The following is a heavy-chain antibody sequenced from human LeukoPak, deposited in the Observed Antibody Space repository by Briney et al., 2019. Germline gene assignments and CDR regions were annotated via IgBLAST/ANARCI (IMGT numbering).Heavy chain of an antibody. CDR3: ARGYRGYSWESAFDI. CDR1: GYTFTGYY. CDR2: INPNSGGT. D-gene: IGHD5-18*01. J-gene: IGHJ3*02. V-gene: IGHV1-2*02. Sequence: ASVKVSCKASGYTFTGYYMHWVRQAPGQGLEWMGWINPNSGGTNYAQKFQGRVTLTRDTSISTAYMELSRLRSDDTAVYYCARGYRGYSWESAFDIWGQGTMVTVSS.